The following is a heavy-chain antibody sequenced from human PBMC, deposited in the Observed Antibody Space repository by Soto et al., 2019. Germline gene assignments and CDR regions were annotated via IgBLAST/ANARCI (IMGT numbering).Heavy chain of an antibody. CDR2: IYYSGST. CDR1: GGSISSSSYY. CDR3: ASGGQLLWSYYGFNFDY. V-gene: IGHV4-39*01. D-gene: IGHD2-2*01. Sequence: SETLSLTCTVSGGSISSSSYYWGWIRQPPGKGLEWIGSIYYSGSTYYNPSLKSRVTISVDTSKNQFSLKLSSVTAADTAVYYCASGGQLLWSYYGFNFDYWGQGTLVTVSS. J-gene: IGHJ4*02.